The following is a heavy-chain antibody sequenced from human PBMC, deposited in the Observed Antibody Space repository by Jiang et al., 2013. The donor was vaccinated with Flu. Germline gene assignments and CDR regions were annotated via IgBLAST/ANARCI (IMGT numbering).Heavy chain of an antibody. CDR3: AREQVAAAGYYFDY. D-gene: IGHD6-13*01. J-gene: IGHJ4*02. V-gene: IGHV4-59*01. CDR1: GGSISSYY. CDR2: TYYSGST. Sequence: PSETLSLTCTVSGGSISSYYWSWIRQPPGKGLEWIGYTYYSGSTNYNPSLKSRVTISVDTSKNQFSLKLSSVTAADTAVYYCAREQVAAAGYYFDYWGQGTLVTVSS.